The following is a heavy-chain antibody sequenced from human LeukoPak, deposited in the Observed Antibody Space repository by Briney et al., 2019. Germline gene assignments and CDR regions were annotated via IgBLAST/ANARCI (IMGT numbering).Heavy chain of an antibody. Sequence: SETLSLTCTVSGGSVSDYYWSWIRQSPGKGLEWIGYIYYTGSTSYNPSLRSRVTMSADTSKNQFSLKLSSVTAADTAVYYCASTASGLGELDYWGQGTLVTVSS. CDR3: ASTASGLGELDY. D-gene: IGHD6-19*01. J-gene: IGHJ4*02. CDR1: GGSVSDYY. CDR2: IYYTGST. V-gene: IGHV4-59*08.